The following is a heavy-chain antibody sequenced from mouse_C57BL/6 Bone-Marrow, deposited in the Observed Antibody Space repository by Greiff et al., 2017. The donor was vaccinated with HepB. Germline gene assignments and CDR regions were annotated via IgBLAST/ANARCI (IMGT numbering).Heavy chain of an antibody. D-gene: IGHD1-1*01. J-gene: IGHJ3*01. CDR3: TGGGYYGSGAAGFGY. CDR1: GYTFTSYW. CDR2: IYPGNSDT. Sequence: VQLQQSGTVLARPGASVKMSCTTSGYTFTSYWMHWVNQRPGQGLEWIGAIYPGNSDTSYNQKFKGKSKLTAVTSASTAYMELSSLTNEDSAVYYCTGGGYYGSGAAGFGYWGQGTLVTVSA. V-gene: IGHV1-5*01.